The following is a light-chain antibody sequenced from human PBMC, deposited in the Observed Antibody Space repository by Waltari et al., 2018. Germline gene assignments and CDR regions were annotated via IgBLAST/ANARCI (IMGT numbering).Light chain of an antibody. Sequence: QSALTQPASVSGSPGQSITISCTGTSSDVGGYNYVSWYQQHPGKAPKLMIYDVSNRPSGVSNRFSGSKSGNTASLTISGLQAEDEADYYCSSYTSSSTLCVFGT. CDR1: SSDVGGYNY. CDR2: DVS. CDR3: SSYTSSSTLCV. J-gene: IGLJ1*01. V-gene: IGLV2-14*03.